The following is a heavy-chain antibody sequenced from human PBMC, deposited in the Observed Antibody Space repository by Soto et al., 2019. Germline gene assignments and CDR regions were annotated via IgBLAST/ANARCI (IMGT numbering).Heavy chain of an antibody. CDR2: IYHSGST. CDR3: ARQYYDLWSGGNWFDP. J-gene: IGHJ5*02. V-gene: IGHV4-4*02. Sequence: QVQLQESGPGLVKPSGTLSLTCAVSGGSISSSNWWSWVRQPPGKGLEWMGEIYHSGSTNYNPSLKSRFTISVDKSKNQFSLKLSSVTAADTAVYYCARQYYDLWSGGNWFDPWGQGTLVTVSS. D-gene: IGHD3-3*01. CDR1: GGSISSSNW.